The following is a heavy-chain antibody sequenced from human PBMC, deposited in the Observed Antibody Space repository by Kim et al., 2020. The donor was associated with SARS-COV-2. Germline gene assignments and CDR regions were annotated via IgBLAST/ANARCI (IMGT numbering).Heavy chain of an antibody. Sequence: SETLSLTCTVSGGSISSYYWSWIRQPPGKGLEWIGYIYYSGSTNYNPSLKSRVTISVDTSKNQFSLKLSSVTAADTAVYYCARDSPSYYGSGTTASYDAFDIWGQGTMVTVSS. D-gene: IGHD3-10*01. CDR3: ARDSPSYYGSGTTASYDAFDI. V-gene: IGHV4-59*13. CDR1: GGSISSYY. CDR2: IYYSGST. J-gene: IGHJ3*02.